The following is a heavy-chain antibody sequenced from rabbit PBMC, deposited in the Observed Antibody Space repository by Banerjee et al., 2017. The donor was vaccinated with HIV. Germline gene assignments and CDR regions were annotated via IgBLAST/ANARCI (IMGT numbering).Heavy chain of an antibody. D-gene: IGHD1-1*01. CDR1: GFSFSSGYD. CDR2: IYTGSGNT. V-gene: IGHV1S43*01. CDR3: ARSDTSYGYYRYIFRL. J-gene: IGHJ4*01. Sequence: QEQLEESGGDLVKPGASLTLTCTASGFSFSSGYDMCWVRQAPGKGPEWIGCIYTGSGNTFYASWAKGRFTISRSTSLNTVTLQMTSLTGADTATYFCARSDTSYGYYRYIFRLWGPGTLVTVS.